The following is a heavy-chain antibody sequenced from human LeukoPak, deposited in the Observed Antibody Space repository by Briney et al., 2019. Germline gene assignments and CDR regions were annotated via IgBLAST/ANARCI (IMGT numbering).Heavy chain of an antibody. D-gene: IGHD6-6*01. CDR3: ARDLQVAARQGSYFDY. CDR2: ISDDSSTI. J-gene: IGHJ4*02. V-gene: IGHV3-48*04. Sequence: GGSLRLSCAASGFTFSTYSMNWVRQAPGKGLEWLSYISDDSSTIYYADSVNGRFTISRDNAKNSLYLQMNSLRAEDTAVYYCARDLQVAARQGSYFDYWGQGTLVTVSP. CDR1: GFTFSTYS.